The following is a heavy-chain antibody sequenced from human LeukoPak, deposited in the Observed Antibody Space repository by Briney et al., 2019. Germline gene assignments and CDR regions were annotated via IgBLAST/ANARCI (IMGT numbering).Heavy chain of an antibody. D-gene: IGHD4-11*01. CDR2: ISGAGGST. CDR1: GFTFSGYA. Sequence: GGSLRLSCAASGFTFSGYAMTWVRQAPGKGLEWVSAISGAGGSTYYADSVKGRFTISRANSKNTLYLQMNSLRAEDTALYYCAKDYSDYDSWGQGTLVTVSS. J-gene: IGHJ5*01. CDR3: AKDYSDYDS. V-gene: IGHV3-23*01.